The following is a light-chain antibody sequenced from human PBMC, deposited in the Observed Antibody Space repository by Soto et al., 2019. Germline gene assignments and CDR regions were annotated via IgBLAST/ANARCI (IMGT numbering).Light chain of an antibody. CDR1: QDISNY. J-gene: IGKJ4*01. CDR3: QQYDNLPLT. CDR2: DAS. V-gene: IGKV1-33*01. Sequence: DIQMTQSPSSLSASVGDRVTITCQASQDISNYLNWYQQKPGKAPKLLIYDASNLETGVPSRFSGSGSGIYFTFTISSLQPEDIATYYCQQYDNLPLTFGGGTKVEIK.